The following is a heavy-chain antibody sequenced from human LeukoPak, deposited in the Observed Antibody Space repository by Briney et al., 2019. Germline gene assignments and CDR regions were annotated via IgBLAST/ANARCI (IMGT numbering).Heavy chain of an antibody. CDR3: LGVVVTGSGGPSDKDF. D-gene: IGHD2-15*01. CDR2: NSGTT. CDR1: GDSITSSTYA. Sequence: PSETLSLTCAVFGDSITSSTYAWGWIRQPPGKGLEWISNNSGTTYSRPSLKSRVTISVDRTKNHLSLQLTSVTAADTAVYYCLGVVVTGSGGPSDKDFWGPGALVTVSS. J-gene: IGHJ4*02. V-gene: IGHV4-39*02.